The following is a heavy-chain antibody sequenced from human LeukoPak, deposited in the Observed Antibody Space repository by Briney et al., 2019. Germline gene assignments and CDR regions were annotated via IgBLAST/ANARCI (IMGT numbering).Heavy chain of an antibody. D-gene: IGHD2-2*01. CDR3: ARELEYQLLGWFDP. V-gene: IGHV1-69*13. CDR2: INPIFGTA. J-gene: IGHJ5*02. CDR1: GVTLITYA. Sequence: ASVKVSPTGLGVTLITYAISSVRQTPRQGREWVGRINPIFGTANYAQKFQSRVTITADESTSTAYMELSSLRSEDTAVYYCARELEYQLLGWFDPWGQGTLVTVSS.